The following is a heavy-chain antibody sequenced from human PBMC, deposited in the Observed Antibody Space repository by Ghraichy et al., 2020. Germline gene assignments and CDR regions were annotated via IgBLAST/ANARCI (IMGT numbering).Heavy chain of an antibody. D-gene: IGHD2-2*01. V-gene: IGHV4-59*01. Sequence: SQTLSLTCTVSGGSISSYYWSWIRQSPGKGLEWIGYIYYSGTTIYNPSFKSRVTMSVDTSKNQFSLKLSSVTAAETTVYYCAREGYCSSISCLYYFDYWGQGTLVTVSS. CDR2: IYYSGTT. J-gene: IGHJ4*02. CDR1: GGSISSYY. CDR3: AREGYCSSISCLYYFDY.